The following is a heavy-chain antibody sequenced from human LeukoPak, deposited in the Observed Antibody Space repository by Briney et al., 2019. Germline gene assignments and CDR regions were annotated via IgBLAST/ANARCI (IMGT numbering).Heavy chain of an antibody. CDR3: ARRKDDILTGYYTPFFDY. D-gene: IGHD3-9*01. J-gene: IGHJ4*02. CDR2: IYPGDSGT. CDR1: GYSFTSYW. V-gene: IGHV5-51*01. Sequence: GESLKISCKGSGYSFTSYWIGWVRQMPGKGLEWMGIIYPGDSGTRYSPSFQGQVTISADKSISTAYLQWSSLKASDTAMYYCARRKDDILTGYYTPFFDYWGQGTLVTVSS.